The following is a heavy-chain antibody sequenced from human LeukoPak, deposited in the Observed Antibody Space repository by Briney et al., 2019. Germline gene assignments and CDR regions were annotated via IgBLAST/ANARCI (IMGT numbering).Heavy chain of an antibody. V-gene: IGHV3-23*01. Sequence: GGSLRLSCAASGFTFSSYAMSWVRQAPRKGLEWVSAISGSGGSTYYADSVKGRFTISRDNSKNTLYLQMNSLRAEDTAVYYCAKDGGDFDWSLRPADYWGQGTLVTVSS. CDR2: ISGSGGST. CDR3: AKDGGDFDWSLRPADY. CDR1: GFTFSSYA. D-gene: IGHD3-9*01. J-gene: IGHJ4*02.